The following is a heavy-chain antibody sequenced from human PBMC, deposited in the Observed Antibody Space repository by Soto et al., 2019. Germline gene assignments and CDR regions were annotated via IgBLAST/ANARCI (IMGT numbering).Heavy chain of an antibody. Sequence: KPSETLSLTCTVSGGSINAFFWSWVRQPLGKGLESIGYTFYSGSTNYNPSLKSRVTISLDTSKTQFSLNLTSVTAADTAVYYCATQTGLYYYGMDVWGQGTTVTVS. CDR3: ATQTGLYYYGMDV. J-gene: IGHJ6*02. V-gene: IGHV4-59*01. CDR1: GGSINAFF. CDR2: TFYSGST.